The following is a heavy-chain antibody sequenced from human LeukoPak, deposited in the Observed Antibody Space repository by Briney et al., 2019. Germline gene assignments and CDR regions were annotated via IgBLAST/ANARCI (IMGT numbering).Heavy chain of an antibody. CDR1: GFTFNNHA. D-gene: IGHD3-22*01. CDR3: VKGTYSDNSAYFDS. J-gene: IGHJ4*02. Sequence: GSLRLSCAASGFTFNNHAMVWVRQGPGKRPEWVSGITGSGDGTYYTDSVKGRFAISRDNSKSTLYLQMNSLRAEDSALYYCVKGTYSDNSAYFDSWGQGTLVTVSS. CDR2: ITGSGDGT. V-gene: IGHV3-23*01.